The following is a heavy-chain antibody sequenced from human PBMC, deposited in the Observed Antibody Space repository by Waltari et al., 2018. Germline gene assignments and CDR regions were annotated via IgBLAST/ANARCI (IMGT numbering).Heavy chain of an antibody. CDR2: IYYSGST. Sequence: QVQLQESGPGLVKPSETLSLTCTVSGGSISRYYWSCIRWPPGKGLEWIGYIYYSGSTNYNPSLKSRVTISVDTSKNQFSLKLSSVTAADTAVYYCARVGVTTFHYYYGMDVWGQGTTVTVSS. CDR1: GGSISRYY. V-gene: IGHV4-59*01. D-gene: IGHD4-17*01. J-gene: IGHJ6*02. CDR3: ARVGVTTFHYYYGMDV.